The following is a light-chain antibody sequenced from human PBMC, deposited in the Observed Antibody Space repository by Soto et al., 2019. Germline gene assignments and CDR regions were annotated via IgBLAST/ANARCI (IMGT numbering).Light chain of an antibody. J-gene: IGKJ1*01. CDR1: QSVSSSY. V-gene: IGKV3-20*01. Sequence: EIVLTQPPGTLSLSPGXRATLSCRASQSVSSSYLAWYQQKPGQAPRLLIYGASSRATGIPDRFSGSGSGTDFTLAISRLEPEDFAVYYCQQYGSSPEWTFGQGTKVDIK. CDR3: QQYGSSPEWT. CDR2: GAS.